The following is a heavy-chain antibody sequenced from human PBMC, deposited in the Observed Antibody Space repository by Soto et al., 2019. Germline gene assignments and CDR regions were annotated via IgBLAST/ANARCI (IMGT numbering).Heavy chain of an antibody. CDR3: AKDKVPYYDFWSGQRWFDP. CDR1: GFTFDDYA. D-gene: IGHD3-3*01. J-gene: IGHJ5*02. Sequence: GGSLRLSCAASGFTFDDYAMHWVRPAPGKGLEWVSGISWNSGSIGYADSVKGRFTISRDNSKSTVYLQMNNVRIEDTAKYYCAKDKVPYYDFWSGQRWFDPWGQGTQVTVSS. CDR2: ISWNSGSI. V-gene: IGHV3-9*01.